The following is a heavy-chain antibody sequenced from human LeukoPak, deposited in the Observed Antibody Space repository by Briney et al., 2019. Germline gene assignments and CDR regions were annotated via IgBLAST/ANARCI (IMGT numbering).Heavy chain of an antibody. D-gene: IGHD2-21*02. CDR2: IYYSGST. J-gene: IGHJ4*02. CDR3: AREYNCGGDCYGAYYFDY. CDR1: GGSISSYY. Sequence: SETLSLTCTVSGGSISSYYWSWIRQPPGKGLEWIGYIYYSGSTNYNPSLKSRVTISVDTSKNQFSLKLSSVTAADTAVYYCAREYNCGGDCYGAYYFDYWGQGTLVTVSS. V-gene: IGHV4-59*01.